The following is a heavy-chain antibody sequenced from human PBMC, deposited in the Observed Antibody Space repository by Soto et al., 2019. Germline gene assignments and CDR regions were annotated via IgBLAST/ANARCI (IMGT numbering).Heavy chain of an antibody. V-gene: IGHV1-18*01. CDR1: GYTFTNYA. J-gene: IGHJ4*02. Sequence: QVQLVQSGGELKKPGASVKVSCKASGYTFTNYAISWVRQAPGRGLEWMGWVNTYNGNPNYAQIFQGRVTMTTDTSTGTAYMELRSLKSDHAAIYYCARDSQYSTSWQRFDSWGQGTVVTVSS. CDR2: VNTYNGNP. CDR3: ARDSQYSTSWQRFDS. D-gene: IGHD6-13*01.